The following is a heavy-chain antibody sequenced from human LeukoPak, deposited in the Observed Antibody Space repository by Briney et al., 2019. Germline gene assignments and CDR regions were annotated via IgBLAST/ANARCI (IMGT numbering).Heavy chain of an antibody. D-gene: IGHD6-13*01. Sequence: ASETLSLTCAVYGGSLSGYYWSWIRQPPGKGLEWIGEINQSGSTNYNPSLKSRVTISVDTSKKQVSLKLSSVTATDTAVYYCARIASSWYGGAYYYYYMDVWGKGTTVTVSS. CDR2: INQSGST. J-gene: IGHJ6*03. CDR3: ARIASSWYGGAYYYYYMDV. CDR1: GGSLSGYY. V-gene: IGHV4-34*01.